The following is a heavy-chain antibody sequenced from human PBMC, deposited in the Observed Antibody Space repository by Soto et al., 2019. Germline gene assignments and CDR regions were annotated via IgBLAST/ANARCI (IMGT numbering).Heavy chain of an antibody. CDR2: IKSKTDGGTT. V-gene: IGHV3-15*07. J-gene: IGHJ6*02. CDR3: TTLSITIFGVVLMDV. Sequence: GGSLRLSCAASGFTFSNAWMNWVRQAPGKGLEWVGRIKSKTDGGTTDYAAPVKGRFTISRDDSKNTLHLQMNSLKTEDTAVYYCTTLSITIFGVVLMDVWGQGTTVTVSS. CDR1: GFTFSNAW. D-gene: IGHD3-3*01.